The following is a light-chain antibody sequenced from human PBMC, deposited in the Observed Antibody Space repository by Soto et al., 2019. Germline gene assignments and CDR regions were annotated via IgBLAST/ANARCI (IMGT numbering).Light chain of an antibody. V-gene: IGLV2-8*01. CDR2: EVV. Sequence: TEPLSASGSPGQSVTISCTGTQNDIGVYDFVSSYQHHPGKAPRLIIYEVVQRPSGVPDRFSGSKSGNTASLTVSGLQAADEADYFCKSYAGSNAYVFRSGTKVTVL. CDR1: QNDIGVYDF. CDR3: KSYAGSNAYV. J-gene: IGLJ1*01.